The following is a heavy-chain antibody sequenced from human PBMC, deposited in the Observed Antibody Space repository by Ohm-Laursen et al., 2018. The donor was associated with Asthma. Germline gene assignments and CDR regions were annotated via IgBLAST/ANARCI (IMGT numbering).Heavy chain of an antibody. J-gene: IGHJ4*02. D-gene: IGHD6-13*01. Sequence: FLRLSCAASGFTFNSYGIHWVRQAPGKGLEWVAVISFDGSNKYYADSVKGRFTISRDNSKNTLYLQMNSLRAEDTAIYYCAKDVLGFVAAAQDWGQGTLVTVSS. CDR2: ISFDGSNK. V-gene: IGHV3-30*18. CDR1: GFTFNSYG. CDR3: AKDVLGFVAAAQD.